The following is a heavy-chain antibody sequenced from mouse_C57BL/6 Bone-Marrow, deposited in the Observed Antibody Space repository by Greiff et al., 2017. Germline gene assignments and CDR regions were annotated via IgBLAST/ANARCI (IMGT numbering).Heavy chain of an antibody. V-gene: IGHV1-81*01. J-gene: IGHJ4*01. CDR2: IYPRSGNT. CDR1: GYTFTSYG. Sequence: QVHVKQSGAELARPGASVKLSCKASGYTFTSYGISWVKQRTGQGLEWIGEIYPRSGNTYYNEKFKGKATLTADKSSSTAYMELRRLTSADSAVYFCASFAMDYWCQGTSVTVSS. CDR3: ASFAMDY.